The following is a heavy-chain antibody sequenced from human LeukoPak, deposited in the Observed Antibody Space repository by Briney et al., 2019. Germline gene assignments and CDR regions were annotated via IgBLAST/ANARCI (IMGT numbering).Heavy chain of an antibody. D-gene: IGHD3-22*01. CDR2: IKSDGST. CDR1: GFTFSTYW. J-gene: IGHJ1*01. V-gene: IGHV3-74*01. CDR3: ATAPSEIGGYYPEYFRH. Sequence: GGSLRLSCAASGFTFSTYWMHWVRQAPGKGLVWVSRIKSDGSTNYADSVKGRFTISRDNAKNTVSLQMNSLRPEDTGVYYCATAPSEIGGYYPEYFRHWGQGTPVTVSS.